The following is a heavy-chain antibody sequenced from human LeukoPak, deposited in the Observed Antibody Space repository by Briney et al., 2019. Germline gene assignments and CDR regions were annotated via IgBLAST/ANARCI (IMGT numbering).Heavy chain of an antibody. J-gene: IGHJ6*03. Sequence: SVKVSCKASGYTFTSYYMHWVRQAPGQGLEWMGGIIPIFGTANYAQKFQGRVTITADESTSTAYMELSSLRSEDTAVYYCARDGKWFGEFGEYYYYYMDVWGKGTTVTISS. V-gene: IGHV1-69*13. CDR2: IIPIFGTA. CDR1: GYTFTSYY. D-gene: IGHD3-10*01. CDR3: ARDGKWFGEFGEYYYYYMDV.